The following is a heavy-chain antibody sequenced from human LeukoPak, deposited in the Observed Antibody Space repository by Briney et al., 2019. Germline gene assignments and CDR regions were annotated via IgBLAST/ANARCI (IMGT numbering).Heavy chain of an antibody. CDR2: ITRDSIYT. V-gene: IGHV3-21*01. Sequence: GGSLRLSCAASGFTFNNYNMNWVRQTPGKGLEWVSSITRDSIYTFYADSVRGRFTISRDNAKNTLFLQMNSLRAEDTAVYYCARARHGYNYDAFDIWGQGTMVTVSS. CDR1: GFTFNNYN. J-gene: IGHJ3*02. D-gene: IGHD5-24*01. CDR3: ARARHGYNYDAFDI.